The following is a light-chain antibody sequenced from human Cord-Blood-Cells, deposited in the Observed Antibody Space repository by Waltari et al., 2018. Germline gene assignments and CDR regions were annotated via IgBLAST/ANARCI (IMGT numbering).Light chain of an antibody. CDR1: QSVSSY. V-gene: IGKV3-11*01. J-gene: IGKJ4*01. CDR2: DAS. Sequence: EIVLTPSPATLSLAPGETATLSVRASQSVSSYLAWYQQKPGQAPRLLIYDASKRATGIPARFSGSGSGTDFTLTISSLEPEDFAVYYCQQRSNRPLTFGGGTKVEIK. CDR3: QQRSNRPLT.